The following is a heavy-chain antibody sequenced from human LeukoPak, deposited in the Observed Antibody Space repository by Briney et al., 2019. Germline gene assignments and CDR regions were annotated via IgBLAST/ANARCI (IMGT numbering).Heavy chain of an antibody. V-gene: IGHV6-1*01. J-gene: IGHJ4*02. CDR3: ARETSHFDY. CDR2: TYYRSKWYN. Sequence: SQTLSLTCVISGDSVSSNSAAWNWIRRSPSRGLEWLGRTYYRSKWYNDYAVSVKSRITIHPDTSKNQFFLQLNSVTPEDTAVYYCARETSHFDYWGQGTLVTVSS. CDR1: GDSVSSNSAA.